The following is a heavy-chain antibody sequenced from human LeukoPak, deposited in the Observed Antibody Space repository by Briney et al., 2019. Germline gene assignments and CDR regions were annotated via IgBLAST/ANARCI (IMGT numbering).Heavy chain of an antibody. CDR3: ANAYYGGGSRNYFDY. Sequence: GGSLRLSCEASGFTFSSYSMNWVRQAPGKGLEWVSAFSGSGGSQYYPDSVKGRFTISRDNSKNTLILQLTSLGAEDRAVIYFANAYYGGGSRNYFDYWGQGTLVTVSS. V-gene: IGHV3-23*01. CDR2: FSGSGGSQ. CDR1: GFTFSSYS. D-gene: IGHD3-10*01. J-gene: IGHJ4*02.